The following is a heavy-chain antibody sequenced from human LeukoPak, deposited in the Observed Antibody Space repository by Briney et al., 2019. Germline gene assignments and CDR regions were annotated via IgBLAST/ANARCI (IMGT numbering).Heavy chain of an antibody. Sequence: GGSLRLSCAASGFTFSSYWMHWVRQVSGKGLVWVSRINSDGSSTSCADSVKGRFAISRDNAKTTLYLQVNSLRAEDTAVYYCARGGSGYSSSWSTFDSWGQGALVTVSS. CDR1: GFTFSSYW. J-gene: IGHJ4*02. V-gene: IGHV3-74*01. D-gene: IGHD6-13*01. CDR2: INSDGSST. CDR3: ARGGSGYSSSWSTFDS.